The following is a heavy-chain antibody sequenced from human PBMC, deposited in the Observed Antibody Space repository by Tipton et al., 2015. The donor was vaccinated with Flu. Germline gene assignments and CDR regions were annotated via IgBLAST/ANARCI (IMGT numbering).Heavy chain of an antibody. J-gene: IGHJ3*02. CDR3: ARLDYYDSSGYSLWAFDI. Sequence: TLSLTCAVSGGSISSGGYSWSWIRQPPGKGLEWIGYIYHSGRTYYNPSLKSRVTISVDRSKNQFSLKLSSVTAADTAVYYCARLDYYDSSGYSLWAFDIWGQGTMVTVSS. CDR1: GGSISSGGYS. D-gene: IGHD3-22*01. V-gene: IGHV4-30-2*01. CDR2: IYHSGRT.